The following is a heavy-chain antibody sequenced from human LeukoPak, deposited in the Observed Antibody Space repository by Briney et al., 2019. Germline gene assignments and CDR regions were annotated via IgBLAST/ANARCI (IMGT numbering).Heavy chain of an antibody. V-gene: IGHV4-61*02. CDR2: IYTSGST. J-gene: IGHJ6*03. Sequence: SQTLSLTCTVSGGSISSGSYYWSWIRQPAGKGLEWIGRIYTSGSTNYNPSLKSRVTISVDTSKNQFSLKLSSVTAADTAVYYCARDPGAAADCYYYYYMDVWGKGTTVTVSS. D-gene: IGHD6-13*01. CDR1: GGSISSGSYY. CDR3: ARDPGAAADCYYYYYMDV.